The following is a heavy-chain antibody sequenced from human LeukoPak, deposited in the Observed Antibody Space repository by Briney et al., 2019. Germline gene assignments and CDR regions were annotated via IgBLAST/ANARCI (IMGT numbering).Heavy chain of an antibody. CDR2: INNSGGNT. CDR3: AKDAGASSAFFDL. J-gene: IGHJ4*02. D-gene: IGHD2-8*02. Sequence: GGSLRLSCAAAGFTFTDYGMSWVRQAPGKGLEWVSTINNSGGNTHYADSVKGQFTISRDNSKHTLYLQMNSLTDEDTAIYYCAKDAGASSAFFDLWGQGTLVTVSS. V-gene: IGHV3-23*01. CDR1: GFTFTDYG.